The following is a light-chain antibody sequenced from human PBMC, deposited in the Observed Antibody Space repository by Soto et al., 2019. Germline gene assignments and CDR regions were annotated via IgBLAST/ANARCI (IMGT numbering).Light chain of an antibody. J-gene: IGKJ4*01. V-gene: IGKV1-5*03. CDR3: QQYTSYPLT. CDR1: QSISSW. CDR2: KAS. Sequence: DIQMTQSPSTLSASVGDRVNITCRASQSISSWLAWHQQKSGTAPKLLIYKASNLESGVPSRFSGSGSGTEFTLTISSLQPDDFATYYCQQYTSYPLTFGGGTKVEIK.